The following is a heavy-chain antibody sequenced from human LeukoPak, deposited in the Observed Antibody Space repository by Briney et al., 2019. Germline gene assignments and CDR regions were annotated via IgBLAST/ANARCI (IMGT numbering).Heavy chain of an antibody. D-gene: IGHD4-17*01. J-gene: IGHJ4*02. CDR1: GYTFTSYH. CDR2: MNPYSGDR. Sequence: GASVKVSCKTSGYTFTSYHINWERQATGQGLEWMGWMNPYSGDRGYAQKFQGRVSITSDTSISTAYMELSSLRSEDTAVYFCARTTSLTASGYDYWGQGTLVTVSS. CDR3: ARTTSLTASGYDY. V-gene: IGHV1-8*03.